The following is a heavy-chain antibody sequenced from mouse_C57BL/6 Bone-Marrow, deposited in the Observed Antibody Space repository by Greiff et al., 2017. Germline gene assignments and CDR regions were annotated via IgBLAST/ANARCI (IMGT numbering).Heavy chain of an antibody. CDR2: INPGSGGT. CDR3: ARSEGNYWFAY. J-gene: IGHJ3*01. V-gene: IGHV1-54*01. Sequence: QVQLQQSGAELVRPGTSVKVSCKASGYAFTNYLIEWVKQRPGQGLEWIGVINPGSGGTKYNEKFKGKATLTADKSSSTAYMQLSSLTSEDSAVYFCARSEGNYWFAYWGQGTLVTVSA. D-gene: IGHD2-1*01. CDR1: GYAFTNYL.